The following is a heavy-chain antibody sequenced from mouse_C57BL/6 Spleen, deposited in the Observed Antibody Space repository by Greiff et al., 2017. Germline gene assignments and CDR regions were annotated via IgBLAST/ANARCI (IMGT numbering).Heavy chain of an antibody. V-gene: IGHV5-6*01. CDR2: ISSGGSYT. J-gene: IGHJ3*01. Sequence: EVMLVESGGDLVKPGGSLKLSCAASGFTFSSYGMSWVRQTPDKRLEWVATISSGGSYTYYPDSVKGRFTISRDNAKNTLYLQMSSLKSEDTAMYYCARHDYQAWFAYWGRGTLVTVSA. CDR1: GFTFSSYG. CDR3: ARHDYQAWFAY. D-gene: IGHD2-13*01.